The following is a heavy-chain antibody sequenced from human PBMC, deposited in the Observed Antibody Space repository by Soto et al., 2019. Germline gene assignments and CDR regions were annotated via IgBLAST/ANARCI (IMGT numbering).Heavy chain of an antibody. CDR2: IRNDGYT. V-gene: IGHV4-34*01. J-gene: IGHJ4*02. D-gene: IGHD1-1*01. Sequence: WTWIRQPPGKGLEWIGEIRNDGYTNYNPSLRSRVSISVDTSKNQFSLKLSSVTAADTAIYYCARARRHVGILREHHARAFDSWGQGDLVTVAS. CDR3: ARARRHVGILREHHARAFDS.